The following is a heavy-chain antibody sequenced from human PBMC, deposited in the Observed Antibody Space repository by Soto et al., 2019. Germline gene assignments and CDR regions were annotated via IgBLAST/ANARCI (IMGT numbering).Heavy chain of an antibody. CDR2: INHSGST. V-gene: IGHV4-34*01. Sequence: SETLSLTCAVYGGSFSGYYWSWIRQPPGKGLEWIGEINHSGSTNYNPSLKSRVTISVDTSKNQFSLKLSSVTAADTAVYYCARGITGTMDYYYYGMDVWGQGTTVTVSS. D-gene: IGHD1-7*01. CDR3: ARGITGTMDYYYYGMDV. J-gene: IGHJ6*02. CDR1: GGSFSGYY.